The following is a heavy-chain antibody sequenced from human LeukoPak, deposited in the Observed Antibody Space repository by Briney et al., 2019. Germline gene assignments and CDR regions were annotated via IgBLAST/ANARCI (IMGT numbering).Heavy chain of an antibody. Sequence: GGSLRPSCAASGFTFSSYWMSWVRQAPGKGLEWVANIKQDGSEKYYVDSVKGRFTISRDNAKNSLYLQMNSLRAEDTAVYYCARSRYRCAFDIWGQGTMVTVSS. J-gene: IGHJ3*02. D-gene: IGHD3-16*02. CDR3: ARSRYRCAFDI. CDR1: GFTFSSYW. V-gene: IGHV3-7*01. CDR2: IKQDGSEK.